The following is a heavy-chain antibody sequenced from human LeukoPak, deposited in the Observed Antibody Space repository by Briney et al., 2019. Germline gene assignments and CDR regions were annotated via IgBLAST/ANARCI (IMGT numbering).Heavy chain of an antibody. V-gene: IGHV4-4*07. Sequence: PSETLSLTCTVSGGSISTYYWSWIRQPAGKGLEWIGRIYNTGSTNYNPSLKRRVIMSVDTSKNQFSLKLSSVTAADTAVYYCARDRWGSYSSSYWFDPWGQGTLVSVSS. CDR2: IYNTGST. D-gene: IGHD6-6*01. CDR3: ARDRWGSYSSSYWFDP. J-gene: IGHJ5*02. CDR1: GGSISTYY.